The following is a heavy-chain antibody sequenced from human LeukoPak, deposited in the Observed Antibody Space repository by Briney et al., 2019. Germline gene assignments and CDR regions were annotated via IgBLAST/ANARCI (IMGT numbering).Heavy chain of an antibody. Sequence: PSETLSLTCAVYGGSFSGYYWSWIRQPPGKGLEWIGEINHSGSTNYNPSLKSRVTISVDTSKNQFSLKLSSVTAADTAVYYCARGLADIVVLPAVIAFDIWAKGQWSPSLQ. CDR1: GGSFSGYY. D-gene: IGHD2-2*02. CDR2: INHSGST. CDR3: ARGLADIVVLPAVIAFDI. J-gene: IGHJ3*02. V-gene: IGHV4-34*01.